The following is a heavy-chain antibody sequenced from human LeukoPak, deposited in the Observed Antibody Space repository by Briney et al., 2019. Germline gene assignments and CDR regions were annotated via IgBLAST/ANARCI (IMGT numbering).Heavy chain of an antibody. CDR3: ARAGRDGYNLIDY. CDR2: ISPDGTGK. D-gene: IGHD5-12*01. CDR1: GFTFSSFP. J-gene: IGHJ4*02. V-gene: IGHV3-30*04. Sequence: GGSLRLSCAASGFTFSSFPMHWVRQAPGKGLGSLAVISPDGTGKYYADSVKGRFTISRDNSKNTLYLQMNSLRGEDTALYYCARAGRDGYNLIDYWGQGTLVTVSS.